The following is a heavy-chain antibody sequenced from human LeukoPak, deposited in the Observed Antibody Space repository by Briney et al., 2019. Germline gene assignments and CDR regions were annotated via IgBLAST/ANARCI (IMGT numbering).Heavy chain of an antibody. CDR1: GGSISSGGYY. CDR3: ARVNRLDCSSTSRYDKIYRTFDY. J-gene: IGHJ4*02. V-gene: IGHV4-31*03. Sequence: SETLSLTCTVSGGSISSGGYYWSWIRQHPGKGLEWIGYIYYSGSTYYNPSLKSRVTISVDTSKNQFSLKLSSVTAADTAVYYCARVNRLDCSSTSRYDKIYRTFDYWGQGTLVTVSS. D-gene: IGHD2-2*01. CDR2: IYYSGST.